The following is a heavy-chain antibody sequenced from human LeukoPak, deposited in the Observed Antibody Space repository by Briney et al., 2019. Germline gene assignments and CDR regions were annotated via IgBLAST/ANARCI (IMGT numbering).Heavy chain of an antibody. Sequence: PSETLSLTCAVYGGSFSGYYWSWIRQPPGKGLEWIGEINHSGSTNYNPSLKSRVTISVDTSKNQFSLKLSSVTAADTAVYYCARGVRGAIFGVVIMEYMDVWGKGTTVTVSS. CDR1: GGSFSGYY. V-gene: IGHV4-34*01. J-gene: IGHJ6*03. CDR3: ARGVRGAIFGVVIMEYMDV. D-gene: IGHD3-3*01. CDR2: INHSGST.